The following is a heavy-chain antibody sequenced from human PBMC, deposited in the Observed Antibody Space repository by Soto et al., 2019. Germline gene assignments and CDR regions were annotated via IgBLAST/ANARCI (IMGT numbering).Heavy chain of an antibody. CDR1: GFTFSSYE. Sequence: GGSLRLSCAASGFTFSSYEMNWVRQAPGKGLEWVSYISSSGSTIYYADSVKGRFTISRDNAKNSLYLQMNSLRAEDTAVYYCARRPSYGTDVWGEGTTATVYS. V-gene: IGHV3-48*03. CDR2: ISSSGSTI. CDR3: ARRPSYGTDV. J-gene: IGHJ6*04.